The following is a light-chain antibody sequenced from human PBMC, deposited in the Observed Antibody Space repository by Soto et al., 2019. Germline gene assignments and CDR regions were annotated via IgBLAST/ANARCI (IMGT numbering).Light chain of an antibody. V-gene: IGLV2-14*03. CDR3: TSYTTSSTVV. Sequence: QSVLTQPASVSGSPGQSITISCTGTSSDVGASNYVSWYQQHPGEAPKLMISDVTDRPSGVSYRFSGSKSGSTASLTISGLQAEDEDDYVCTSYTTSSTVVFGGGTKLTVL. CDR2: DVT. J-gene: IGLJ2*01. CDR1: SSDVGASNY.